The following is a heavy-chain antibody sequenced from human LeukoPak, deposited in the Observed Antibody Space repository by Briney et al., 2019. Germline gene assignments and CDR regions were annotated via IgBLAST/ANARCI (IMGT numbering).Heavy chain of an antibody. V-gene: IGHV4-39*01. J-gene: IGHJ4*02. D-gene: IGHD6-6*01. CDR2: IYYSGST. CDR1: GGSISSSSYY. Sequence: PSETLSLTCTVSGGSISSSSYYWGWIRQPPGKGLEWIGSIYYSGSTYYNPSLKSRVTISVDTSKNQFSLKLSSVTAADTAVYYCARRGSGYSSSSRYFDYWGQGTLVTVSS. CDR3: ARRGSGYSSSSRYFDY.